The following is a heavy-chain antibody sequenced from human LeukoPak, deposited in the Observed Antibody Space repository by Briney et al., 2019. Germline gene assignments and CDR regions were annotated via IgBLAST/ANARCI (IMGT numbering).Heavy chain of an antibody. J-gene: IGHJ4*02. CDR3: ARLYGDYAY. V-gene: IGHV3-48*01. D-gene: IGHD4-17*01. CDR1: GFAFSTYS. CDR2: ISSGSSTI. Sequence: GGSLRLSCAASGFAFSTYSMNWVRQAPGKGLEWVLYISSGSSTIYYADSVKGRFTISRDNAKNSLYLQMNSLRAEDTAVYYCARLYGDYAYWGQGTLVTVSS.